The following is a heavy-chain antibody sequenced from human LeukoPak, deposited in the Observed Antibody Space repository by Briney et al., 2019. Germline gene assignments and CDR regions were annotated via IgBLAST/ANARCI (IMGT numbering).Heavy chain of an antibody. J-gene: IGHJ6*03. CDR2: INPNSGGT. Sequence: EASVKVSCKASGYTFTGYYMHWVRQAPGQGLEWMGWINPNSGGTNYAQKFQGRVTMTRDTSISTAYMELSRLRSDDTAVYYCARDMITFGFDYYYMDVWGKGTTVTISS. D-gene: IGHD3-16*01. V-gene: IGHV1-2*02. CDR1: GYTFTGYY. CDR3: ARDMITFGFDYYYMDV.